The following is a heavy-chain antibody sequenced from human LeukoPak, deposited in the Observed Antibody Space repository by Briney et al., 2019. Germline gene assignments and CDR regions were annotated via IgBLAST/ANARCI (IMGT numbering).Heavy chain of an antibody. Sequence: SVKVSCKASGFTFSRSAVQWVRQARGQRLEWLGWIIVDSGNTHYVQKLQERVTITRDMSTNTAYMELSSLRSEDTAVYYCAADSTPMVRGTIIAFGYWGQGTQVTVSS. CDR3: AADSTPMVRGTIIAFGY. V-gene: IGHV1-58*01. D-gene: IGHD3-10*01. CDR1: GFTFSRSA. J-gene: IGHJ4*02. CDR2: IIVDSGNT.